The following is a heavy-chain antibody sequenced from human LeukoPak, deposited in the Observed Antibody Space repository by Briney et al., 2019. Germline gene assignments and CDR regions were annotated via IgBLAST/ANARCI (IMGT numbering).Heavy chain of an antibody. CDR3: ASFDYKPDY. D-gene: IGHD4-11*01. CDR2: IYHSGST. V-gene: IGHV4-34*01. Sequence: SETLSLTCAVYGGSFSGYYWSWIRQPPGKGLEWIGSIYHSGSTYYNPSLKSRVTISVDTSKNQFSLKLSSVTAADTAVYYCASFDYKPDYWGQGTLVTVSS. CDR1: GGSFSGYY. J-gene: IGHJ4*02.